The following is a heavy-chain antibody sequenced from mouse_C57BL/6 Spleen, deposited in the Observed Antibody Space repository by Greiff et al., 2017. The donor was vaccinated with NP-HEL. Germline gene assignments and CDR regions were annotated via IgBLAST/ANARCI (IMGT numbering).Heavy chain of an antibody. J-gene: IGHJ3*01. Sequence: QVQLQQSGPELVKPGASVKISCKASGYAFSSSWMNWVKQRPGKGLEWIGRIYPGDGDTNYNGKFKGKATLTADKSSSTAYMQLSSLTSEDSAVYFCARWRNGPLAYWGQGTLVTVSA. CDR3: ARWRNGPLAY. V-gene: IGHV1-82*01. D-gene: IGHD1-1*02. CDR1: GYAFSSSW. CDR2: IYPGDGDT.